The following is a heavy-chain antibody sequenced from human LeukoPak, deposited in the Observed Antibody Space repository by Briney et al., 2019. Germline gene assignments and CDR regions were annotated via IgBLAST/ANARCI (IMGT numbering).Heavy chain of an antibody. Sequence: NPSETLSLTCAVYGGSFSGYYWSWIRQPPGKGLEWIGEINHSGSTNYNPSLKSRVTISVDTSKNQFSLKLSSVTAADTAVYYCARVVGGYYFDYWGQGTLVTVSS. J-gene: IGHJ4*02. D-gene: IGHD1-26*01. CDR3: ARVVGGYYFDY. V-gene: IGHV4-34*01. CDR1: GGSFSGYY. CDR2: INHSGST.